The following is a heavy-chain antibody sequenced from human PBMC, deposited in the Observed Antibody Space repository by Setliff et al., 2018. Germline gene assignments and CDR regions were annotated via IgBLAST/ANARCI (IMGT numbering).Heavy chain of an antibody. CDR1: GFTFTSYA. CDR2: ISGSGGST. J-gene: IGHJ4*02. V-gene: IGHV3-23*01. D-gene: IGHD1-26*01. Sequence: PGGSLRLSCAASGFTFTSYAMRWVRQAPGKGLEWVSSISGSGGSTYYADSVKGRFTISRDNSNNALYLQMNSLRAEDTAIYYCAKGGYSGSHYFDYWGQGT. CDR3: AKGGYSGSHYFDY.